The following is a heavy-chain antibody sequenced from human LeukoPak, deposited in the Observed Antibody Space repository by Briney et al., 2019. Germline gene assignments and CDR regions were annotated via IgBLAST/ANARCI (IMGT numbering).Heavy chain of an antibody. D-gene: IGHD6-13*01. CDR1: GYTFTGYY. J-gene: IGHJ4*02. CDR2: INLNSGGT. Sequence: ASVKVSCKASGYTFTGYYMHWVRQAPGQGLEWMGWINLNSGGTNYAQKFQGRVTMTRNTSISTAYMELSSLRSEDTAVYYCARDYSSSWYGVDYWGQGTLVTVSS. V-gene: IGHV1-2*02. CDR3: ARDYSSSWYGVDY.